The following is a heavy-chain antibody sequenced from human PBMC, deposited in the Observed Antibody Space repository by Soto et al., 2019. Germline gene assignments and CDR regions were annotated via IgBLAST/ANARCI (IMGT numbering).Heavy chain of an antibody. CDR2: IIPIFGTA. V-gene: IGHV1-69*06. D-gene: IGHD3-22*01. CDR3: ASTKYDSSAYYYWYLGL. CDR1: EDTFRNYA. Sequence: QVELVQSGAEVKKPGSSVNVSCQASEDTFRNYAISWVRQAPGQALAWLGGIIPIFGTANYAQKFQGRVTLAADTSANTVYLELSGLRSEDTAVYYCASTKYDSSAYYYWYLGLWGRGTLVTVSS. J-gene: IGHJ2*01.